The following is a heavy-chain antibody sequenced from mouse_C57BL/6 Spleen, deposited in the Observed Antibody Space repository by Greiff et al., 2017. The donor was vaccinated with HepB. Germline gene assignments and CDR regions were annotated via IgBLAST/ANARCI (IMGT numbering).Heavy chain of an antibody. CDR2: IDPSDSYT. Sequence: VQLQQSGAELVMPGASVKLSCKASGYTFTSYWMHWVKQRPGQGLEWIGEIDPSDSYTNYNQKFKGKSTLTVDKSSSTAYMQLSSLTSEDSAVYYCARPLYYGSSFWFAYWGQRTLVTVSA. D-gene: IGHD1-1*01. V-gene: IGHV1-69*01. CDR1: GYTFTSYW. CDR3: ARPLYYGSSFWFAY. J-gene: IGHJ3*01.